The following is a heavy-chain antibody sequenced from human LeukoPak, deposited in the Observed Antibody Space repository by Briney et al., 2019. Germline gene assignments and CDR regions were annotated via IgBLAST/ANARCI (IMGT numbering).Heavy chain of an antibody. CDR1: GGSFSGYY. D-gene: IGHD6-19*01. J-gene: IGHJ5*01. Sequence: PSETLSLTCAVYGGSFSGYYWSWIRQPPGKGLEWIGEINHSGSTNYNSSLKSRVAISVDTSKNQFSLKVTSVTAADTAVYYCARVLGIGVAGTDWFDPWGQGILVTVSS. CDR3: ARVLGIGVAGTDWFDP. V-gene: IGHV4-34*01. CDR2: INHSGST.